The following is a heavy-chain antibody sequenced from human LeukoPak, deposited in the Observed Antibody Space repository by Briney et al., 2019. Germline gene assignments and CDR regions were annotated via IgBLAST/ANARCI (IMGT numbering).Heavy chain of an antibody. V-gene: IGHV4-59*01. J-gene: IGHJ4*02. CDR2: IYYSGTT. Sequence: SETLSLTGTVSGCSISSYYWNWIRQSPGKGLEWIGNIYYSGTTNYNPSLKSRVTISVDTSKNQFSLNLSSVTAADTAVYYCARVRKSSGWKFDYWGQGTLVTVSS. CDR3: ARVRKSSGWKFDY. D-gene: IGHD6-19*01. CDR1: GCSISSYY.